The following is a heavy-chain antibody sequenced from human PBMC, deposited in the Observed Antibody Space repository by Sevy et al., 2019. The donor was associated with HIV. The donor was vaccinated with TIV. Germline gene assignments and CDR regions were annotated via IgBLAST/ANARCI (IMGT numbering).Heavy chain of an antibody. CDR1: GGSISSGGYY. Sequence: SETLSLTCTVSGGSISSGGYYWSWIRQHPGKGLEWIGYIYYSGSTYYNPSLKSRVTISVDTSKNQFSLKLSSVTAADTAVYYCARDRRGGSSGGDWFDPWGQGTLVTVSS. J-gene: IGHJ5*02. CDR2: IYYSGST. CDR3: ARDRRGGSSGGDWFDP. V-gene: IGHV4-31*03. D-gene: IGHD1-26*01.